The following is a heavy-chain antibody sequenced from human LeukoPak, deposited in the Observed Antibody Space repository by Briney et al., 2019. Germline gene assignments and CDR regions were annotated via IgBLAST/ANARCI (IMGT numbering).Heavy chain of an antibody. V-gene: IGHV3-23*01. CDR3: ATRSMYYYDSSGYAFEI. Sequence: PGGSLRLSCAASGFTFSSYAMSWVRQAPGKGLEWVSAISGSGGSTYYADSVKGRFTISRDNSKNTLYLQMNSLRAEDTAVYYCATRSMYYYDSSGYAFEIWGQGTMVTVSS. CDR2: ISGSGGST. J-gene: IGHJ3*02. CDR1: GFTFSSYA. D-gene: IGHD3-22*01.